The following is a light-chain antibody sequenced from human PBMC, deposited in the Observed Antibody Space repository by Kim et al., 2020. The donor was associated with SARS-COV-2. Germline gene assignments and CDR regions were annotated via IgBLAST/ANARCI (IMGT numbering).Light chain of an antibody. CDR3: SSYTNSGTYV. CDR2: NVT. J-gene: IGLJ1*01. V-gene: IGLV2-14*03. CDR1: SSDIGGYNY. Sequence: QSALTQPASVSGSPGQSITISCTGTSSDIGGYNYVSWYQQYPGKAPKLMISNVTKRPSGVSNRFSGSKSDNTASLTISGLQAEDEADYYCSSYTNSGTYVFGTGTQLTVL.